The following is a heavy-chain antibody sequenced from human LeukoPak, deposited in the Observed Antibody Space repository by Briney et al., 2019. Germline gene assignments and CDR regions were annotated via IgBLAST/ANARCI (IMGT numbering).Heavy chain of an antibody. CDR2: IYSGGDT. CDR3: ARGISGSYLPFDP. Sequence: GGTLRLSCAASGFTFNNCGMSWVRQAPGKGLEWVSVIYSGGDTYYADSVKGRFTVSRDNSKNTLYLQMNSLRVEDTAVYYCARGISGSYLPFDPWGQGTLVTVSS. D-gene: IGHD1-26*01. V-gene: IGHV3-53*01. J-gene: IGHJ5*02. CDR1: GFTFNNCG.